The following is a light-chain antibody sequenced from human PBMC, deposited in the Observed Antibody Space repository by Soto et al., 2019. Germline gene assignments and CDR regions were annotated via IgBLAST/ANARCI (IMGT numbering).Light chain of an antibody. V-gene: IGKV3-20*01. J-gene: IGKJ1*01. CDR3: QQYGNSPWT. Sequence: EIVLAQSAATLSLSPGERATLSCRASQRFGSSNLAWYQQKPGQAPRLLIYSISSRATGIPDRFSGSGSGTEFTLTISRLEPEDFAVYYCQQYGNSPWTFGQGTKVDI. CDR1: QRFGSSN. CDR2: SIS.